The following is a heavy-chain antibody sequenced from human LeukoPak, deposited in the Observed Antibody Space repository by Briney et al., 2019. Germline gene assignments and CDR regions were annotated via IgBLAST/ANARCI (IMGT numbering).Heavy chain of an antibody. V-gene: IGHV3-23*01. CDR2: ISCVGDRT. CDR3: GKDGGQYSSGPEFDP. D-gene: IGHD6-19*01. Sequence: GGSLRLSCAASGLVFSNTAMNWARQSPGRGLEWVSAISCVGDRTFYAYSVKGRFTISRDNSKNMVYLQMNSLRADDTAIYYCGKDGGQYSSGPEFDPRGQGALVTVSS. J-gene: IGHJ5*02. CDR1: GLVFSNTA.